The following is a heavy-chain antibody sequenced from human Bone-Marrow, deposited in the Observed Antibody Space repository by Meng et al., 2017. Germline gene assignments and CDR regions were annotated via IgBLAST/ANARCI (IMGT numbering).Heavy chain of an antibody. V-gene: IGHV3-48*03. J-gene: IGHJ4*02. CDR3: ASGRTWGVATTIHY. Sequence: GGYRRLSCAASGFTFRSYEMNWVRQTPGRGLEWVSHISSSGSVIYYADSVKGRFTISRDNTNNSLYLQMNSLRAEYTSLYYCASGRTWGVATTIHYWGQGTLVTVSS. D-gene: IGHD5-12*01. CDR2: ISSSGSVI. CDR1: GFTFRSYE.